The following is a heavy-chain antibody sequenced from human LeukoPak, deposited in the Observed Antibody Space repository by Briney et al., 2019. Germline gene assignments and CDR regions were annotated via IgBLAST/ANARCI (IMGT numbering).Heavy chain of an antibody. Sequence: SETLSLTCTVSGVSISSYYWSWIRQPAGKGLEWIGRIYTSGSTNYNPSLKSRVTMSVDTSKNQFSLKLSSVTAADTAVYYCARDHSDEITIFGVVIHYYYMDVWGKGTTVTVSS. CDR1: GVSISSYY. CDR2: IYTSGST. CDR3: ARDHSDEITIFGVVIHYYYMDV. V-gene: IGHV4-4*07. J-gene: IGHJ6*03. D-gene: IGHD3-3*01.